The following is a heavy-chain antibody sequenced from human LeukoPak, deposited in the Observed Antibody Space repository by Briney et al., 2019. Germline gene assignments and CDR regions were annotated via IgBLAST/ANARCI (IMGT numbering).Heavy chain of an antibody. CDR2: INPNSGGT. CDR3: ARDYYDSSGFHDY. D-gene: IGHD3-22*01. Sequence: ASVTVSCKASGYTFTGYYMHWVRQAPGQGLERMGWINPNSGGTNYAQKFQGRVTMTRDTSISTAYLELSRLRSDDTAVYYCARDYYDSSGFHDYWGQGTLVTVSS. V-gene: IGHV1-2*02. CDR1: GYTFTGYY. J-gene: IGHJ4*02.